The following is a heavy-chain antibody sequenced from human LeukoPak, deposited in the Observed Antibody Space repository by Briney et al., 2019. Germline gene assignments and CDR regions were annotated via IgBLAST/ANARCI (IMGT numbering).Heavy chain of an antibody. CDR2: TYYRSKWYN. CDR3: AVRIQLRYYYYYYYMDV. D-gene: IGHD5-18*01. CDR1: GDSVSSNSAA. V-gene: IGHV6-1*01. J-gene: IGHJ6*03. Sequence: SQTLSLTCAISGDSVSSNSAAWNWIRQSPSRGLEWLGRTYYRSKWYNDYAVSVKSRITINPDTSKNQFSLQLNSVTPEDTAVYYCAVRIQLRYYYYYYYMDVWGKGTTVTVSS.